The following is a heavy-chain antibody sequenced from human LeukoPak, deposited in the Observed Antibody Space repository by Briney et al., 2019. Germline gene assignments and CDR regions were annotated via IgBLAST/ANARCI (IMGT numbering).Heavy chain of an antibody. Sequence: ASVKVSCKASGYTFTGYYMHWVRQAPGQGLEWMGRINPNSGGTNYAQRFQGRVTMTRDTSISTAYMELSWLRSDDTAVYYCARDRDYDILTGYSTDAFDIWGQGTMVTVSS. CDR2: INPNSGGT. J-gene: IGHJ3*02. V-gene: IGHV1-2*06. CDR1: GYTFTGYY. CDR3: ARDRDYDILTGYSTDAFDI. D-gene: IGHD3-9*01.